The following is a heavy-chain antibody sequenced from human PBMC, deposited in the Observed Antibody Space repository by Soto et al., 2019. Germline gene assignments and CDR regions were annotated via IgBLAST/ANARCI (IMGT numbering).Heavy chain of an antibody. D-gene: IGHD3-10*01. Sequence: SQTLSLTCDISGDSVSSNNVAWNWIRQSPSRGLEWLGRTYYRSKWYNDYAISVKSRIIVNPDTSKNRFSLQLNSVTTEDTAMYYCARQYYYGSGTYYNPYFDYWGQGTMVNVSS. CDR1: GDSVSSNNVA. CDR3: ARQYYYGSGTYYNPYFDY. J-gene: IGHJ4*02. V-gene: IGHV6-1*01. CDR2: TYYRSKWYN.